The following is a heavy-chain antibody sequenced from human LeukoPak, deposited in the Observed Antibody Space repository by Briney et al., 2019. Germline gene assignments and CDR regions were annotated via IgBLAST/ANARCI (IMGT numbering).Heavy chain of an antibody. J-gene: IGHJ4*02. Sequence: PSETLSLTCAVYGGSFSGYYWSWIRQPPGKGLEWIAQINHSGSTNYNPSLKSRVTISVDTSKNQFSLKLSSVTAADTAVYYCARGYSSSWRTIDYWGQGTLVTVSS. CDR1: GGSFSGYY. V-gene: IGHV4-34*01. CDR2: INHSGST. CDR3: ARGYSSSWRTIDY. D-gene: IGHD6-13*01.